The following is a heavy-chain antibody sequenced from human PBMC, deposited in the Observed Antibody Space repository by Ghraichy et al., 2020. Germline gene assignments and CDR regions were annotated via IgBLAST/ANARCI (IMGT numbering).Heavy chain of an antibody. CDR1: GFSVSSYW. Sequence: GESLNISCAASGFSVSSYWMSWVRQAPGKGLEWVANIKQDGGETYYVDSVKGRFTISRDNAKNSLYLQMNSLRAEDTAVYYCAKNQWLQFDAFNIWGRGTLVTVSS. CDR3: AKNQWLQFDAFNI. V-gene: IGHV3-7*03. J-gene: IGHJ3*02. CDR2: IKQDGGET. D-gene: IGHD5-24*01.